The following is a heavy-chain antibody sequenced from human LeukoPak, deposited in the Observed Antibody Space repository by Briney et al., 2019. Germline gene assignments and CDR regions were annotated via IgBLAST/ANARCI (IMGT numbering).Heavy chain of an antibody. Sequence: GGSLRLSCAASGFTVSSNYMSWVRQAPGKGLEWVSVISPSGSAYNADPVKGRFTISRDNSKDTVYLQMDSLRAEDTATYYCAKSRSAMVRGVIECWGQGTLVTVSS. CDR3: AKSRSAMVRGVIEC. CDR1: GFTVSSNY. V-gene: IGHV3-53*01. D-gene: IGHD3-10*01. CDR2: ISPSGSA. J-gene: IGHJ4*02.